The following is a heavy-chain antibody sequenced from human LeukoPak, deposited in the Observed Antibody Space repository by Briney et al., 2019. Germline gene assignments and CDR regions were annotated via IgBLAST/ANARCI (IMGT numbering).Heavy chain of an antibody. CDR1: GGSFSGYY. V-gene: IGHV4-34*01. CDR3: ARGLPTYYYDSSGSGGGMDV. CDR2: INHSGST. Sequence: SETLSLTCAVYGGSFSGYYWSWIRQPPGKGLEWIGEINHSGSTNYNPSLKSRVTISVDTSKNQFSLKLSSVTAADTAVYYCARGLPTYYYDSSGSGGGMDVWGQGTTVTGSS. D-gene: IGHD3-22*01. J-gene: IGHJ6*02.